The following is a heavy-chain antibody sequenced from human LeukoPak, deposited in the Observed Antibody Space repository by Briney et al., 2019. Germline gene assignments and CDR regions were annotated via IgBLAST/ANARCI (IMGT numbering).Heavy chain of an antibody. D-gene: IGHD3-22*01. CDR1: GGSISSYY. V-gene: IGHV4-59*01. Sequence: SETLSLTCTVSGGSISSYYWSWIRQPPGKGLEWIGYIYYSGSTNYNPSLKSRVTISVDTSKNQFSLKLSSETAADTAVYYCAREGDSSVYDYWGQGTLVTVSS. CDR2: IYYSGST. CDR3: AREGDSSVYDY. J-gene: IGHJ4*02.